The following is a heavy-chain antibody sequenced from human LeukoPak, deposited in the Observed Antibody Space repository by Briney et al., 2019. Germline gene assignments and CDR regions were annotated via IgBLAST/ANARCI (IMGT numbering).Heavy chain of an antibody. CDR1: GGSISSSDYY. CDR2: LAYSGTT. CDR3: ARDTYDFRSDSLLAVFDI. J-gene: IGHJ3*02. V-gene: IGHV4-39*07. D-gene: IGHD3-3*01. Sequence: SETLSLTCSGSGGSISSSDYYWGWIRQPPGKGLEWIASLAYSGTTYYNPSLRSRVTISIDTSKKQFSLKLTSMTAADPAFYSCARDTYDFRSDSLLAVFDIWGEGTKVTVSS.